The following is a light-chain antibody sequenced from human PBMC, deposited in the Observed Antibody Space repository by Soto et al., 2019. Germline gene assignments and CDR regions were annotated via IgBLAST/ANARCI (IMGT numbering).Light chain of an antibody. CDR2: DVS. CDR1: SSDVGGYNY. V-gene: IGLV2-11*01. CDR3: CSYAGSYTYV. Sequence: QSALTQPRSVSGSLGQSVTISCTGTSSDVGGYNYVSWYQQHPGKAPKLMIYDVSKRPSGVPDRFSGSKSGNTASLTISGLQAEDEADYYCCSYAGSYTYVFGGGTKLTVL. J-gene: IGLJ2*01.